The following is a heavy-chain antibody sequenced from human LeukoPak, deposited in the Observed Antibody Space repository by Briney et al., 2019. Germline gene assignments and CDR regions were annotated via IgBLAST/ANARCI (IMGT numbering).Heavy chain of an antibody. CDR1: GYTFTGYY. CDR2: INPNSGGT. CDR3: ARDRGSSWYFHNY. D-gene: IGHD6-13*01. V-gene: IGHV1-2*02. J-gene: IGHJ4*02. Sequence: ASVKVSCKASGYTFTGYYMHWVRQAPGQGLEWMGWINPNSGGTNYAQKFQGRVTMTRDTSISTAYMELSRLRSDDTAVYYCARDRGSSWYFHNYWGQGTLVTVSS.